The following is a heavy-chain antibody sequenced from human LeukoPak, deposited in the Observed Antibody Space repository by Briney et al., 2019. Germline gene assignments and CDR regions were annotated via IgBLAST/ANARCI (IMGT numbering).Heavy chain of an antibody. CDR2: IYYSGST. CDR1: GGSISSGGYY. D-gene: IGHD3-10*01. CDR3: ARLKGSGSRHREK. V-gene: IGHV4-31*03. J-gene: IGHJ4*02. Sequence: TLSLTCTVSGGSISSGGYYWSWIRQHPGKGLEWIGYIYYSGSTYYNPSLKSRVTISVDTSKNQFSLKLSSVTAADTAVYYCARLKGSGSRHREKWGQGALVTVSS.